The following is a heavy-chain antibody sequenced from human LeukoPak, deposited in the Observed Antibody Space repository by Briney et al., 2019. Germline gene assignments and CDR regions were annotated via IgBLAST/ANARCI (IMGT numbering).Heavy chain of an antibody. D-gene: IGHD3-22*01. V-gene: IGHV1-46*02. CDR2: INPSGTST. CDR3: ARKGDDNYDDSAYDY. Sequence: ASVKVSCKASGYRFNSFYMHWVRQAPGQGLEWMGRINPSGTSTQYAQKFQGRVTMTRDTSTSTAYMELSSLRFEDTALYYCARKGDDNYDDSAYDYWGRGTLVTVSS. J-gene: IGHJ4*02. CDR1: GYRFNSFY.